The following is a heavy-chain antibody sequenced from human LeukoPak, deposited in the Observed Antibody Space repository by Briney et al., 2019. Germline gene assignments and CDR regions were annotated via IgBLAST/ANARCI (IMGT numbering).Heavy chain of an antibody. V-gene: IGHV3-74*03. CDR3: AKNRGTGLAFYDY. CDR1: GFTFSSYW. CDR2: INTDGSTA. D-gene: IGHD1-1*01. J-gene: IGHJ4*02. Sequence: PGGSLRLSCAASGFTFSSYWIHWVRQAPGKGLVWVSRINTDGSTATYADSVKGRFTTSRDNSKNTLFLQMSSLRAEDTAIYYCAKNRGTGLAFYDYWGQGTQVTVSS.